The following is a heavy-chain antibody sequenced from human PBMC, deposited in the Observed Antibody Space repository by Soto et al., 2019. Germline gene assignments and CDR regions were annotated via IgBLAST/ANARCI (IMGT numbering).Heavy chain of an antibody. CDR1: GFTFRGSA. V-gene: IGHV3-73*02. CDR2: IRSKGNTYAT. J-gene: IGHJ4*02. D-gene: IGHD3-3*01. Sequence: EVQLVESGGGLVQPGGSLKLSCAASGFTFRGSAMHWVRQASGKGLEWVGRIRSKGNTYATVYAASVKGRFTISRDDSKNTAYLQMNSLKTEDTAVYYCTRNYDLAVGNDYWGQGTLVTVYS. CDR3: TRNYDLAVGNDY.